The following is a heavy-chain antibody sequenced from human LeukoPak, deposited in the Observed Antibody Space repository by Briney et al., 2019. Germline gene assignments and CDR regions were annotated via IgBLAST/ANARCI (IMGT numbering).Heavy chain of an antibody. J-gene: IGHJ4*02. D-gene: IGHD3-22*01. V-gene: IGHV3-23*01. CDR1: GFSVSSNY. CDR2: ISTSGGTT. Sequence: GGSLRLSCAASGFSVSSNYMSWVRQAPGEGLQWVSAISTSGGTTDYADSVKGRFTISRDNSKNTLFLQMNSLRAEDTAVYFCAKGTMDGGQYYYDSSGGQGTLVTVSS. CDR3: AKGTMDGGQYYYDSS.